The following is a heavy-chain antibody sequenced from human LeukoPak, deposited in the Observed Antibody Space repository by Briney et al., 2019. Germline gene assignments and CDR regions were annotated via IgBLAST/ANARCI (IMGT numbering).Heavy chain of an antibody. CDR1: GGSFSGYY. V-gene: IGHV4-34*01. Sequence: SSETLSLTCAVYGGSFSGYYWSWIRQPPGKGLEWIGEINHSGSTNYNPSLESRVTISVDTSKNQFSLKLSSVTAADTAVYYCARGRRRRHFDYWGQGTLVTVSS. CDR3: ARGRRRRHFDY. D-gene: IGHD6-25*01. CDR2: INHSGST. J-gene: IGHJ4*02.